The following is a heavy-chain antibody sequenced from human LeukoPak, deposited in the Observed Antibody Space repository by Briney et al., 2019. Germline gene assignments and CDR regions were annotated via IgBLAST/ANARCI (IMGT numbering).Heavy chain of an antibody. J-gene: IGHJ5*02. Sequence: GGSLRLSCAASGFTVSSFWMHWVRKAPGKGLVWVSRISSDGSNTYYADSVKGRFTISRDTAMNTLYLHMHSLREEDTADYYCTRGRGAFGWFDPWGQGTQVTVSS. CDR2: ISSDGSNT. D-gene: IGHD3-10*01. V-gene: IGHV3-74*01. CDR3: TRGRGAFGWFDP. CDR1: GFTVSSFW.